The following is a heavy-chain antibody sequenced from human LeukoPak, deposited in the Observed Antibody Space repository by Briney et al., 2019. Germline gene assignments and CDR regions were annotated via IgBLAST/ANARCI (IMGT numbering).Heavy chain of an antibody. CDR3: ARVRDVYNHVFEN. D-gene: IGHD5-24*01. J-gene: IGHJ4*02. Sequence: GGSLRLSCAVSTFTVASNYMSWVRQTPGKGLVWVSDIYQGGSTYYSDSVKGRFTISRDISKSTLHLQMNNLRVDDTAVYYCARVRDVYNHVFENWGQGTLVTVSS. V-gene: IGHV3-53*01. CDR1: TFTVASNY. CDR2: IYQGGST.